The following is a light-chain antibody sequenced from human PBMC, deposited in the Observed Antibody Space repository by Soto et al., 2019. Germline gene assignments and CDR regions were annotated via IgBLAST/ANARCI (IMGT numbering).Light chain of an antibody. CDR1: RSDVGTYNY. J-gene: IGLJ2*01. V-gene: IGLV2-11*01. CDR2: DVS. Sequence: QSALTQPRSVSGSPGQSVTISCTGTRSDVGTYNYVSWYQQHPGKAPKVMIFDVSKRPSGVPDRFSGSKSGNTAALTISGLQAEDEDDYSCCAYGGYSLLFGGGTKLTVL. CDR3: CAYGGYSLL.